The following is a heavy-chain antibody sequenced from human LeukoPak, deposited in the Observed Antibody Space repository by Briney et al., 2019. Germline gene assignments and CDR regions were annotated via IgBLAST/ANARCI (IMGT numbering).Heavy chain of an antibody. CDR2: ISWNSGSI. Sequence: GRSLRLSCAASGFTFDDYAMHWVRQAPGKGLEWVSGISWNSGSIGYADSVKGRFTISRDNAKNSLYLQMNSLRAEDTALYYCAKGSGYDSDYFVYWGQGTLVTVSS. V-gene: IGHV3-9*01. CDR1: GFTFDDYA. D-gene: IGHD5-12*01. J-gene: IGHJ4*02. CDR3: AKGSGYDSDYFVY.